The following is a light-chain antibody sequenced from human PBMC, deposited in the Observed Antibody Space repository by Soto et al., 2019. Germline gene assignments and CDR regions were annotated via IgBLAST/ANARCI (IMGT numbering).Light chain of an antibody. J-gene: IGKJ2*01. CDR2: SAS. CDR3: QQTSRDPYT. V-gene: IGKV1-39*01. CDR1: QTINNL. Sequence: DIPVTQSPSSLSASVGDAVTITCRTSQTINNLLSWYQQRPGRAPRLLIYSASTLHVGVPSRFSGSGSGTNFTLTITSLQPEYFAIYSCQQTSRDPYTFGQGT.